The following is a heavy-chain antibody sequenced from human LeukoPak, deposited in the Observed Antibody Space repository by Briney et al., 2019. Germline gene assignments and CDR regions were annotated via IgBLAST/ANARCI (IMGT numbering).Heavy chain of an antibody. CDR2: ISGSGGST. Sequence: GGSLRLSCAASGFTFSRNWMIWVRQTPGKGLEWVSAISGSGGSTYYADSVKGRFTISRDNSKNTLFLQMNSLRAEDTAPYYCAKSVAIYFYYGLDVWGQGTTVTVSS. CDR1: GFTFSRNW. D-gene: IGHD3-3*01. CDR3: AKSVAIYFYYGLDV. V-gene: IGHV3-23*01. J-gene: IGHJ6*02.